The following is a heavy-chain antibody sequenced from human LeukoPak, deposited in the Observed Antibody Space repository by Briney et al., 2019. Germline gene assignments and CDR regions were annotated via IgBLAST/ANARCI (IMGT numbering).Heavy chain of an antibody. V-gene: IGHV3-21*01. CDR3: AREFQAPYYFDY. CDR2: ISSSSSYI. J-gene: IGHJ4*02. Sequence: GGSQRLSCAASGFTFSSYSMNWVRQAPGKGLEWVSSISSSSSYIYYADSVKGRFTISRDNAKNSLHLQMNSLRAEDTAVYYCAREFQAPYYFDYWGQGTLVTVSS. CDR1: GFTFSSYS.